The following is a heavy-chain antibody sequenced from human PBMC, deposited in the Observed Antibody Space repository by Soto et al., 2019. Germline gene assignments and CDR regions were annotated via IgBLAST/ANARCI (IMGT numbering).Heavy chain of an antibody. CDR3: AAARDILTRLASAHVANYGMDV. CDR2: IIPIFGTA. D-gene: IGHD3-9*01. Sequence: SVKVSFKASGCTFSSYAISWVRQAPGQGLEWMGGIIPIFGTANYAQKFQGRVTITADKSTSTAYMELSSLRSEDTAVYYCAAARDILTRLASAHVANYGMDVWGQGTTVTVSS. V-gene: IGHV1-69*06. CDR1: GCTFSSYA. J-gene: IGHJ6*02.